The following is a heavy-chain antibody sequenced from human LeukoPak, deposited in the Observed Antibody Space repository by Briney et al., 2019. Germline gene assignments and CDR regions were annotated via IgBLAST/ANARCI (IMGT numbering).Heavy chain of an antibody. J-gene: IGHJ4*02. V-gene: IGHV4-34*01. D-gene: IGHD1-26*01. CDR2: INHSGST. Sequence: SETLSLTCAVYGGSFSGYYWSWIRQPPGKGLEWIGEINHSGSTNYNPSLKSRVTISVDTSKNQFSLKLSSVTAADTAVYYCARPLRRARGAYYFDYWGQGTLVTVSS. CDR1: GGSFSGYY. CDR3: ARPLRRARGAYYFDY.